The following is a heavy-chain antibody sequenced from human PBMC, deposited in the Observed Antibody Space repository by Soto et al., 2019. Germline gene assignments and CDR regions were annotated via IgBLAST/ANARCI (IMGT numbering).Heavy chain of an antibody. V-gene: IGHV3-7*01. CDR3: ARNWIDYYGSGSYHDAFDI. Sequence: GGSLRLSCAASGFTFSSYWMSWVRQAPGKGLEWVANIKQDGSEKYYVDSVKGRFTISRDNAKNSLYLQMNSLRAEDTAVYYCARNWIDYYGSGSYHDAFDIWGQGTMVTVSS. CDR1: GFTFSSYW. CDR2: IKQDGSEK. J-gene: IGHJ3*02. D-gene: IGHD3-10*01.